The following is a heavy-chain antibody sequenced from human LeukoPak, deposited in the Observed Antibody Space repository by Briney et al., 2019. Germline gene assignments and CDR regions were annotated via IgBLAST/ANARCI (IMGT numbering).Heavy chain of an antibody. V-gene: IGHV4-34*01. CDR1: GGSFSGYY. Sequence: SETLSLTCAVSGGSFSGYYWSWIRQPPGKGLEWIGEISHSGSTNYSPSLKSRVTISVDTSKNQFSLNLSSVTAADTAVYYCARALVRATTVWYFDLWGRGTLVTVSS. CDR2: ISHSGST. J-gene: IGHJ2*01. D-gene: IGHD5-12*01. CDR3: ARALVRATTVWYFDL.